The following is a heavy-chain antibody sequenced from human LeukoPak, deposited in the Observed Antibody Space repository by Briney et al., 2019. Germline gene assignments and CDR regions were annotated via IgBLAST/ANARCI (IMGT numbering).Heavy chain of an antibody. Sequence: SETLSLTCIVSGYSITSGYYWGWIRQPPGKGLEWIGSIYHSGDTYYNPSLKSRVTISVDTPKNQFSLKLDSVTAADTAVYYCAKGTSSGWYYFDYWGQGTLVTVSS. CDR3: AKGTSSGWYYFDY. D-gene: IGHD6-19*01. CDR2: IYHSGDT. J-gene: IGHJ4*02. V-gene: IGHV4-38-2*02. CDR1: GYSITSGYY.